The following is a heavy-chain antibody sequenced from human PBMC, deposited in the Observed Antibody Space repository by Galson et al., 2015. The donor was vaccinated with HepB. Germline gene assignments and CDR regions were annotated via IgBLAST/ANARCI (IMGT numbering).Heavy chain of an antibody. CDR2: ISYDGSNK. CDR3: AKDEANSWLPSTY. D-gene: IGHD6-13*01. V-gene: IGHV3-30*18. J-gene: IGHJ4*02. Sequence: LRLSCAASGFTFSNYAMHWVRQTPGKGLEWVAVISYDGSNKYYADSVKGRFTISRDNSKSTLYLQMSSLRAEDTAVYYCAKDEANSWLPSTYWGQGTLVTVSS. CDR1: GFTFSNYA.